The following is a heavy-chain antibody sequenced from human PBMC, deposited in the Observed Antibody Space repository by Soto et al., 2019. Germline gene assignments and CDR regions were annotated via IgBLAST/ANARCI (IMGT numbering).Heavy chain of an antibody. J-gene: IGHJ4*02. V-gene: IGHV3-23*01. CDR3: AKANSRILRFLEWYPDY. D-gene: IGHD3-3*01. Sequence: GGSLRLSCAASGFTFSSYAMSWVRQAPGKGLEWVSAISGSGGSTYYADSVKGRFTISRDNSKNTLYLQMNSLRAEDTAVYYCAKANSRILRFLEWYPDYWGQGTLVTVSS. CDR2: ISGSGGST. CDR1: GFTFSSYA.